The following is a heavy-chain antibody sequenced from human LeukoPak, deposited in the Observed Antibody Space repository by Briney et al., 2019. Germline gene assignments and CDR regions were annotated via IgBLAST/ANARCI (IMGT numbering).Heavy chain of an antibody. Sequence: GGSLRLSCAASGFTFSSYAMHWVRQAPGKGLEWVAVISYDGSNKYYADSVKGRFTISRDNSKNTLYLQMNSLRAEDTAVYYCARDIIAGAYGMDVWGQGTTVTVSS. CDR1: GFTFSSYA. V-gene: IGHV3-30-3*01. J-gene: IGHJ6*02. CDR2: ISYDGSNK. D-gene: IGHD6-13*01. CDR3: ARDIIAGAYGMDV.